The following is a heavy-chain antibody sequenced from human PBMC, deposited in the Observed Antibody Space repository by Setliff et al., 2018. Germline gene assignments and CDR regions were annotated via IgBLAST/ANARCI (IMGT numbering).Heavy chain of an antibody. D-gene: IGHD6-13*01. CDR1: GLTLTPYT. V-gene: IGHV3-21*06. J-gene: IGHJ4*02. CDR2: ISDTSAFI. Sequence: PGGSLRLSCAASGLTLTPYTMTWVRQAPGKGPEWVSSISDTSAFIYYADSVKGRFTISRDNAKNTLYLQMNSLRADDTAVYYCARGRPLYSSPVDYWGQGTLVTVSS. CDR3: ARGRPLYSSPVDY.